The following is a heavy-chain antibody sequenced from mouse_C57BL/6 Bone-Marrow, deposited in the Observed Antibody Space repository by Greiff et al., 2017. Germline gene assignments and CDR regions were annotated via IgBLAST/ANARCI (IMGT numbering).Heavy chain of an antibody. CDR1: GYTFTSYG. Sequence: QVQLQQSGAELARPGASVKLSCKASGYTFTSYGISWVKQRTGQGLEWIGEIYPRSGNTYYNEKFKGKATLTADKSSSTAYVELRSLTSEDSAVYFCARWGIYSSPRAMDYWGQGTSVTVSS. J-gene: IGHJ4*01. D-gene: IGHD2-5*01. CDR3: ARWGIYSSPRAMDY. CDR2: IYPRSGNT. V-gene: IGHV1-81*01.